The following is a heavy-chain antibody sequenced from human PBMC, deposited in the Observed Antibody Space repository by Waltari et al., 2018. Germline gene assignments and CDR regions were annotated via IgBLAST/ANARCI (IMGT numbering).Heavy chain of an antibody. CDR1: GGSISSYY. V-gene: IGHV4-4*07. Sequence: QVQLQESGPGLVKPSETLSLTCTVSGGSISSYYWSWIRPPAGKGLEWIGRIYTSGSTNYNPSLKSRVTMSVDTSKNQFSLKLSSVTAADTAVYYCARERDYCSSTSCYSRDWFDPWGQGTLVTVSS. CDR2: IYTSGST. CDR3: ARERDYCSSTSCYSRDWFDP. D-gene: IGHD2-2*02. J-gene: IGHJ5*02.